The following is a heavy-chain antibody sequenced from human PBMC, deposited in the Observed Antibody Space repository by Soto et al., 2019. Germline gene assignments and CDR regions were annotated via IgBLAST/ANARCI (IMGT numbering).Heavy chain of an antibody. V-gene: IGHV1-2*04. Sequence: VPVEVCCKASGYTFASYYMHWVRQAPGQGLEWMGWINPNSGGTNYAQKFQGWVTMTRDTSISTAYMELSRLRSDDTAVYYCARGRNLWFGELYLGYWGQGTLVTVSS. CDR1: GYTFASYY. CDR2: INPNSGGT. CDR3: ARGRNLWFGELYLGY. D-gene: IGHD3-10*01. J-gene: IGHJ4*02.